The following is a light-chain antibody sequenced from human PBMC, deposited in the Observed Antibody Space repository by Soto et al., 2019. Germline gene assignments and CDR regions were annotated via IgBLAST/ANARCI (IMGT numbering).Light chain of an antibody. Sequence: QSVLTQPASVSGSPGQSITISCTGTNSDVGAYNYVSWYQQHPGKAPKFLIYEVNNRPSGVSDRFSGSKSGNTASLTISALQAEDEADYYCASYTRGGTYVFXTGTKVTVL. CDR2: EVN. V-gene: IGLV2-14*01. CDR3: ASYTRGGTYV. J-gene: IGLJ1*01. CDR1: NSDVGAYNY.